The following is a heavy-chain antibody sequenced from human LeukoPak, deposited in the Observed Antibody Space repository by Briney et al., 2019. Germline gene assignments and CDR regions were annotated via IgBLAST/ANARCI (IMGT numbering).Heavy chain of an antibody. D-gene: IGHD3-10*01. CDR1: GGSISSGSYY. J-gene: IGHJ4*02. V-gene: IGHV4-61*02. CDR3: ARDWAPPYYYGSGSYLGGYFDY. CDR2: IYTSGST. Sequence: PSQTLSLTCTVSGGSISSGSYYWSWIRQPAGKGLEWIGRIYTSGSTNYNPSLKSRVTISVDTSKNQFSLKLSSVTAADTAVYYCARDWAPPYYYGSGSYLGGYFDYWGQGTLVTVSS.